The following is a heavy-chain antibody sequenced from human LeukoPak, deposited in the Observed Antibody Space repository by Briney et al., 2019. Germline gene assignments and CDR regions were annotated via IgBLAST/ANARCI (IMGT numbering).Heavy chain of an antibody. Sequence: ASVEVSCKASGYTFTSYYMHWVRQAPGQGLEWMGIINPSGGSTSYAQKFQGRVTMTEDTSTDTAYMELSSLRSEDTAVFYCATVPLGIQDGYFDYWGQGTLVTVSS. CDR1: GYTFTSYY. V-gene: IGHV1-46*01. D-gene: IGHD7-27*01. CDR2: INPSGGST. CDR3: ATVPLGIQDGYFDY. J-gene: IGHJ4*02.